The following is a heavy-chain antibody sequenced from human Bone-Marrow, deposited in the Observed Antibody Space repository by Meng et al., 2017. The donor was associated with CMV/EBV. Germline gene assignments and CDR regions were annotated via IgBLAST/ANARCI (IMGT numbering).Heavy chain of an antibody. CDR1: GGSISSGGYY. CDR2: ICYSRST. CDR3: ARATGGYLSGWFDP. Sequence: SGGSISSGGYYWSWLRQHSGKGLEWIGYICYSRSTYYNPSLKSRVTISVDTSKNQFSLKLSSVTAADTAVYYCARATGGYLSGWFDPWGQGTLVTVSS. V-gene: IGHV4-31*02. D-gene: IGHD3-22*01. J-gene: IGHJ5*02.